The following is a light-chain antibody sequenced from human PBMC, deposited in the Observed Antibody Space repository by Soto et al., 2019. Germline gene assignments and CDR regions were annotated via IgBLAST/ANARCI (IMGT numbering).Light chain of an antibody. Sequence: DIVMTQSPASLAVSLGARATISCKSSQSVLYSSNNKNYLAWYQQKPGQPPKPLIYWASARVSGVSDRFSGSGSGTHFSLTIGSLEAEDVAVYYCQRSFMTPWAFGQGTEVEL. V-gene: IGKV4-1*01. CDR3: QRSFMTPWA. J-gene: IGKJ1*01. CDR2: WAS. CDR1: QSVLYSSNNKNY.